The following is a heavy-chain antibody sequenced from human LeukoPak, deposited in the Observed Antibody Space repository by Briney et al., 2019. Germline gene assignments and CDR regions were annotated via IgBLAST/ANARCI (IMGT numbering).Heavy chain of an antibody. CDR2: IYPGDSDT. CDR3: VVVGGTYCGGDCYPGKDAFDI. Sequence: GESLKISCKGSGYRFTSYWIGWVRQMPGKGLEWMGLIYPGDSDTRYSPSFQGQVTISADKSISTAYLQWSSLKASDTAMYYCVVVGGTYCGGDCYPGKDAFDIWGQGTMVTVSS. CDR1: GYRFTSYW. V-gene: IGHV5-51*01. D-gene: IGHD2-21*01. J-gene: IGHJ3*02.